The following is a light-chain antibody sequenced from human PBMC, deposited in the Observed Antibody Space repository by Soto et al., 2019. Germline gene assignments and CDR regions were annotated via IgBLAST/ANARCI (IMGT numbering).Light chain of an antibody. CDR1: SSNIGAGYD. CDR2: GDN. CDR3: QSYDSSLSGVV. J-gene: IGLJ3*02. Sequence: QLVLTQPPSVSGAPGRRVTISCTGSSSNIGAGYDVHWYQQFPGTAPKLLIFGDNNRPSGVPDRFSGSKSGTSASLAITGLQAEDEADYYCQSYDSSLSGVVFGGGTKVTVL. V-gene: IGLV1-40*01.